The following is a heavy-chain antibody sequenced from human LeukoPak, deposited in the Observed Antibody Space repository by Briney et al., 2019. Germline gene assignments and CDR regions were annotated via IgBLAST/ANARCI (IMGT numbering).Heavy chain of an antibody. J-gene: IGHJ4*02. CDR3: ARQRWLQSRGGFDY. V-gene: IGHV4-61*02. D-gene: IGHD5-24*01. CDR1: GGSISSSSYY. CDR2: IYSSGST. Sequence: SETLSLTCTVSGGSISSSSYYWGWIRQPAGKGLEWIGRIYSSGSTNYNPSLKSRVTISLDTSKNQFSLKLSSVTAADTAVYYCARQRWLQSRGGFDYWGQGTLVTVSS.